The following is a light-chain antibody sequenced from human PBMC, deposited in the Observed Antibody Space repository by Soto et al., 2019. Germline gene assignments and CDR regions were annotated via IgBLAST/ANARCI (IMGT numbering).Light chain of an antibody. Sequence: EIVMTQSPATLSVSPGERATLSCRASQSVSSNLAWYQQKPGQAPRLLIYGASTRATGIPARFNGSGSGTEFTLTISSLQSEDFAVYYCQQYNKWPSYTFGQGTKLEIK. CDR2: GAS. CDR1: QSVSSN. V-gene: IGKV3-15*01. J-gene: IGKJ2*01. CDR3: QQYNKWPSYT.